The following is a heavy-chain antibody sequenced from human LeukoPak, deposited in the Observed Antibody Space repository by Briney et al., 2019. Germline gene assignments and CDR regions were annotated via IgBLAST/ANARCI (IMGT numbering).Heavy chain of an antibody. CDR3: ARDRPGRYCSTISCYSASPFDP. Sequence: ASVKVSCKASGGTVSRYPISWVRQAPGQGLEWMGGIIPIFGTANYARKFQGRVTITADESTSTAYMELSSLRSEDTAVYYCARDRPGRYCSTISCYSASPFDPWGQGTLVTVSS. V-gene: IGHV1-69*13. D-gene: IGHD2-2*02. J-gene: IGHJ5*02. CDR2: IIPIFGTA. CDR1: GGTVSRYP.